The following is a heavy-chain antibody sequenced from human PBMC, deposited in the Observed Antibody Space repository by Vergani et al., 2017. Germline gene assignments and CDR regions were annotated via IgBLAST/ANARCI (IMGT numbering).Heavy chain of an antibody. D-gene: IGHD5-12*01. V-gene: IGHV5-51*01. CDR1: GYSFTSYW. Sequence: EVQLVQSGAEVKKPGESLKISCKGSGYSFTSYWIGWVRQMPGKGLEWMGIIYPGDSDTRYSPSFQGQVTISADKSISTAYLQWSSLKASDTAMYYCVRGPDIVATIGTFYYYYGMDFWGQGTTVTVSS. CDR3: VRGPDIVATIGTFYYYYGMDF. CDR2: IYPGDSDT. J-gene: IGHJ6*02.